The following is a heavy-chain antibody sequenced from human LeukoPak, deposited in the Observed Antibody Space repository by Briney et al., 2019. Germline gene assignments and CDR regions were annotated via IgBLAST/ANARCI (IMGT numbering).Heavy chain of an antibody. Sequence: GGSLRLSCAASGFTFSSYAMSWGRQAPGKGLEWVSAISGSGGSTYYADSVKGRFTISRDNSKNTLYLQMNSLRAEDTAVYYCAKKLLWFGEVIDYWGQGTLVTVSS. CDR3: AKKLLWFGEVIDY. CDR1: GFTFSSYA. D-gene: IGHD3-10*01. V-gene: IGHV3-23*01. CDR2: ISGSGGST. J-gene: IGHJ4*02.